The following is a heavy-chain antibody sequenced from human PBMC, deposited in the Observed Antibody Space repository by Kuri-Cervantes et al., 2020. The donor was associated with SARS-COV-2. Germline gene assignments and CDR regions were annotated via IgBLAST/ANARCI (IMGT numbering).Heavy chain of an antibody. CDR2: IYYSGST. CDR1: AGSISSYY. CDR3: ARDGTYSSSWRNWFDP. V-gene: IGHV4-59*12. Sequence: SETLSLTCTVSAGSISSYYWSWIRQPPGKGLEWIGYIYYSGSTNYNPSLKSRVTISVDTSKNQFSLKLSSVTAADTAVYYCARDGTYSSSWRNWFDPWGQGTLVTVSS. J-gene: IGHJ5*02. D-gene: IGHD6-13*01.